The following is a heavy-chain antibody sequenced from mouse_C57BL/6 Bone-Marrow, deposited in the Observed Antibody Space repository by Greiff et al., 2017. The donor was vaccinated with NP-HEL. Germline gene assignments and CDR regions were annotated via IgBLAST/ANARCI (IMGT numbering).Heavy chain of an antibody. V-gene: IGHV1-18*01. J-gene: IGHJ3*01. Sequence: EVQLQQSGPELVKPGASVKISCKASGYTFTDYNMDWVKQSPGKSLEWIGDINPNNGGTIYNQKFKGKATLTVDKSSSTAYMELRSLTSEDTAVYYCAAMVTTGPWFAYGGRGTLVTVSA. CDR3: AAMVTTGPWFAY. CDR1: GYTFTDYN. D-gene: IGHD2-2*01. CDR2: INPNNGGT.